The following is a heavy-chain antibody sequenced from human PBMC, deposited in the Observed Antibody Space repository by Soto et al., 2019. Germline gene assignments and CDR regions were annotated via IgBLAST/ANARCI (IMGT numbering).Heavy chain of an antibody. V-gene: IGHV3-21*04. CDR3: TRNPLYDSSNY. D-gene: IGHD3-22*01. CDR1: VFTFISYS. CDR2: ISSSSSYI. Sequence: GWSLRLSCASSVFTFISYSMNWVRQAPGKGLEWVSSISSSSSYIYYADSVKGRFTISRDDSKNTAYLQMNSLKTEDTAVYYCTRNPLYDSSNYWGQGTLVTVSS. J-gene: IGHJ4*02.